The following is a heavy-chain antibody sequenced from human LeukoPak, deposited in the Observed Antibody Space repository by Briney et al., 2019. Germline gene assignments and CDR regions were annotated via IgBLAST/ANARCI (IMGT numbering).Heavy chain of an antibody. CDR2: INPSGGST. D-gene: IGHD6-19*01. J-gene: IGHJ4*02. Sequence: ASVKVSCKASVYTFTSYYMHWVRQAPGQGLEWMGIINPSGGSTSYAQKLQGRVTMTRDMSTSTVYMELSSLRSEDTAVYYCARILDSAWGELGYWGQGTLVTVSS. V-gene: IGHV1-46*01. CDR3: ARILDSAWGELGY. CDR1: VYTFTSYY.